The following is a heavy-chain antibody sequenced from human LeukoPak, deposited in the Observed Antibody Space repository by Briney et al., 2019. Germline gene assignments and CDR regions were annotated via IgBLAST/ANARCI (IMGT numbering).Heavy chain of an antibody. CDR3: ARALPGSYYQKKYYFDY. CDR1: GFTVTSDH. J-gene: IGHJ4*02. CDR2: IYSGGST. Sequence: GGSLRLSCAASGFTVTSDHMSWVRQAPGKGLEWLSVIYSGGSTYYADSVEGRFTISRDNAKNSLYLQMNSLRAEDTAVYYCARALPGSYYQKKYYFDYWGQGTLVTVSS. V-gene: IGHV3-66*01. D-gene: IGHD3-22*01.